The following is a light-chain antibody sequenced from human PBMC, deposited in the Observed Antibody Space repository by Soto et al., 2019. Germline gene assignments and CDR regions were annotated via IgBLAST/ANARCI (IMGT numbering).Light chain of an antibody. Sequence: QSVLTQPASVSGSPGQSITTSCTGTSSDIGAHDDVSWYQQHPGKVPKLLIYGVTDRPSGISNRFSGSKSGNVASLTISGLQAEDEADYYCCSYTSDLTPYVFGTGTKVTVL. CDR2: GVT. CDR3: CSYTSDLTPYV. CDR1: SSDIGAHDD. V-gene: IGLV2-14*03. J-gene: IGLJ1*01.